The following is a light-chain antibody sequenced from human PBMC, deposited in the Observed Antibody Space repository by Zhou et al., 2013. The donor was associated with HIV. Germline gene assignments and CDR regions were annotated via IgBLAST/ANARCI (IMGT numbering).Light chain of an antibody. V-gene: IGKV1-39*01. CDR2: AAS. CDR3: QQSYTTPRT. Sequence: DIQMTQSPSSLSASIGDRVTITCRASQSVSIYLNWYQQKVGKAPKLLIYAASSLQSGVPSRFSGSGSGTEFTLTINSLQPEDFATYYCQQSYTTPRTFGPGTTVDV. J-gene: IGKJ3*01. CDR1: QSVSIY.